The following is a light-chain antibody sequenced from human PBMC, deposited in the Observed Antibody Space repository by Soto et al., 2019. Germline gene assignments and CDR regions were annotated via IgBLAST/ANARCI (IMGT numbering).Light chain of an antibody. Sequence: DIQMTQSPSSLSASVGDRVTMTCRASQGISNDLAWFQQKPGKAPKSLIYAASNLQSGVPSKFSGSRSGTDFTLTISSLQPEDFATYYCQQYNGYPFTFGGGTKVEIK. CDR2: AAS. V-gene: IGKV1-16*02. CDR3: QQYNGYPFT. J-gene: IGKJ4*01. CDR1: QGISND.